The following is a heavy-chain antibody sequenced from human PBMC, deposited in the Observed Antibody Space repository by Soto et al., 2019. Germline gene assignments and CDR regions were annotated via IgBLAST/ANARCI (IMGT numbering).Heavy chain of an antibody. CDR1: GGTFSSYT. CDR3: ARGLHYHRISLGDS. CDR2: IIPILGIA. J-gene: IGHJ4*02. V-gene: IGHV1-69*02. Sequence: QVQLVQSGAEGKKPGASVKVSCKSSGGTFSSYTISWVRQAPGQGLEWMGRIIPILGIASYAQKLQGRVKITADKSTSTAYMKLRSRRSENTAVYYCARGLHYHRISLGDSWGKGTLFTFSS. D-gene: IGHD3-22*01.